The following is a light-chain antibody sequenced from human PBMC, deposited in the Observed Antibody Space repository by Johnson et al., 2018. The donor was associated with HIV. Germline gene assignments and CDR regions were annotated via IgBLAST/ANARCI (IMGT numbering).Light chain of an antibody. V-gene: IGLV1-51*01. CDR1: SSNIGINY. Sequence: QSVLTQPPSVSAAPGQKVTISCSGSSSNIGINYVSWYQQLPGTAPKLLIYDHTKRPSGIPDRFSGSKSGTSATLGITGLQTGDEADYYCGRWDDSMSTYVCGTGTKVTVL. J-gene: IGLJ1*01. CDR2: DHT. CDR3: GRWDDSMSTYV.